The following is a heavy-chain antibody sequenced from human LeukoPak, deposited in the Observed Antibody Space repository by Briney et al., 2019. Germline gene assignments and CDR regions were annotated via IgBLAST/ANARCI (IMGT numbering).Heavy chain of an antibody. D-gene: IGHD1-7*01. CDR3: ARQGNNWNYWYDY. Sequence: GGSLRLSCAASGFTFSSYWMSWVRQAPGKGLEWVSSISSTSSYIYYADSLKGRFTISRDNAKNSLYLQMNSLSAEDTAVYYCARQGNNWNYWYDYWGQGTLVTVSS. V-gene: IGHV3-21*01. J-gene: IGHJ4*02. CDR2: ISSTSSYI. CDR1: GFTFSSYW.